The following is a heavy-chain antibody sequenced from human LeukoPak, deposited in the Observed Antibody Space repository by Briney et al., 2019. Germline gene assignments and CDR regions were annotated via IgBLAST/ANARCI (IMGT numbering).Heavy chain of an antibody. J-gene: IGHJ5*02. D-gene: IGHD6-19*01. Sequence: ASVNVSCKASGSTVNNYGITWVRQAPGQGLEWMGWINIYNGNADYAQKFQGGVTMTTETSTSTAYMELRSLRSDDTAVYYCARRAGYSRGLDLWGQGALVTVSS. CDR3: ARRAGYSRGLDL. CDR1: GSTVNNYG. CDR2: INIYNGNA. V-gene: IGHV1-18*01.